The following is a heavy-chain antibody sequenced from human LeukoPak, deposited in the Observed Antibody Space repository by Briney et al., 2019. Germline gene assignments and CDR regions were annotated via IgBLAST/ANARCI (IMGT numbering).Heavy chain of an antibody. CDR1: GFTFSNAW. CDR3: ITFSMIVVVITD. CDR2: IKSKTDGGTT. D-gene: IGHD3-22*01. J-gene: IGHJ4*02. Sequence: GGSLRLSCAASGFTFSNAWMSWVRPAPGKGLEWVGRIKSKTDGGTTDYAAPVQGRFTLSRDDSKNTLYLQMNSLKTEDTAVYYCITFSMIVVVITDWGQGTLVTVSS. V-gene: IGHV3-15*01.